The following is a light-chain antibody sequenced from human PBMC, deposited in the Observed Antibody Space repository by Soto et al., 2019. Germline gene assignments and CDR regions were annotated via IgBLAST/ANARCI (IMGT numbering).Light chain of an antibody. J-gene: IGKJ4*01. CDR2: TAS. CDR3: QQYNSCPLA. CDR1: QGISSR. V-gene: IGKV1-12*01. Sequence: IRMTQSPSSVSASVGDRVTITCRASQGISSRLAWYQQKPGKAPKLLVYTASSLQSGVPSRFSGSGSGTEFTLTITSLQPEDFAPYYCQQYNSCPLAFGGGTKVDIK.